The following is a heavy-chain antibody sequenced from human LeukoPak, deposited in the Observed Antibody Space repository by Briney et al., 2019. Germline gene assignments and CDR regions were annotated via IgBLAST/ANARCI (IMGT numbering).Heavy chain of an antibody. J-gene: IGHJ6*02. D-gene: IGHD4-11*01. CDR3: ASPTTVVPYYYYYGMDV. Sequence: GASVKVSCKASGYTFTSYDINWGRHATGHGLEWRVWRNPNCGNTRYAQKFHGRVTMTRNTSISTAYMEMSSLRSEDTAVYYCASPTTVVPYYYYYGMDVWGQGTTVTVSS. V-gene: IGHV1-8*01. CDR2: RNPNCGNT. CDR1: GYTFTSYD.